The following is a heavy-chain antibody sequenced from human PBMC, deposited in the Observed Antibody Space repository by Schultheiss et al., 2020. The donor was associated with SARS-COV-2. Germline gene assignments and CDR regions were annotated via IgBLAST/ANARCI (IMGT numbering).Heavy chain of an antibody. J-gene: IGHJ6*02. V-gene: IGHV1-2*04. CDR2: INPNSGGT. CDR3: ARDRYDILTGRIYYYYGMDV. Sequence: ASVKVSCKASGYTFTGYYMHWVRQAPGQGLEWMGWINPNSGGTNYAQKFQGWVTMTRDTSISTAYMELSRLRSDDTAVYYCARDRYDILTGRIYYYYGMDVWGQGTTVTVSS. CDR1: GYTFTGYY. D-gene: IGHD3-9*01.